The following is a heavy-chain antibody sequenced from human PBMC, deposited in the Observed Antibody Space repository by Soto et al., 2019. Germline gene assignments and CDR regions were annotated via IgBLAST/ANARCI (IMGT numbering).Heavy chain of an antibody. V-gene: IGHV1-46*01. CDR2: TNPSDGST. Sequence: ASVKVSCKASGYSLTSYYMHWVRQAPGQGLEWMGITNPSDGSTNYAQKFQGRVSMTSDTSTSTVYMEMSSLRSEDTAMYYCARSYVTSRPIDFWGQGTLVTVSS. CDR3: ARSYVTSRPIDF. CDR1: GYSLTSYY. D-gene: IGHD3-10*02. J-gene: IGHJ4*02.